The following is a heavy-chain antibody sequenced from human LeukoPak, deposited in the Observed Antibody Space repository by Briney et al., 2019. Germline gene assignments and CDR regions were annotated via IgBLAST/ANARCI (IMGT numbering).Heavy chain of an antibody. D-gene: IGHD3-3*01. J-gene: IGHJ4*02. CDR3: AKPQEADLWVPDY. Sequence: GGSLRLSCAASGFTFRSYAMNWVRQAPGKGLEWVSAISGSGSSTYYADSVKGRFTISRDNFKNTLYLDMNSLIPEDTALYYCAKPQEADLWVPDYWGQGTLVTVSS. V-gene: IGHV3-23*01. CDR2: ISGSGSST. CDR1: GFTFRSYA.